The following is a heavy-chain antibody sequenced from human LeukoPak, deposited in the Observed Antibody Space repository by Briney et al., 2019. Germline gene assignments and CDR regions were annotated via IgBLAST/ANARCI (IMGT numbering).Heavy chain of an antibody. J-gene: IGHJ5*02. V-gene: IGHV5-51*01. CDR2: IYPSDSDT. D-gene: IGHD6-13*01. CDR3: ARIYSSSSSWFDP. Sequence: GESLKISCKGPGYTFTTSWIGWVRQMPGKGLEWMGIIYPSDSDTRYSPSFQGQVTISADTSISTAYLQWSSLKASDTAMYYCARIYSSSSSWFDPWGQGTLVTVSS. CDR1: GYTFTTSW.